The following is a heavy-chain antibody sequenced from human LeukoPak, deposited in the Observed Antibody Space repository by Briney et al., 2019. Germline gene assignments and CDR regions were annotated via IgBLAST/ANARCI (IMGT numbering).Heavy chain of an antibody. CDR1: GGTFSSYA. D-gene: IGHD2-15*01. Sequence: VASVNVSCKASGGTFSSYAISWVRQAPGQGLEWMGGIIPIFGTANYAQKFQGRVTITADESTSTAYMELSSLRSEDTAVYYCARDGNCSGGSCSGLFDYWGQGTLVTVSS. J-gene: IGHJ4*02. CDR3: ARDGNCSGGSCSGLFDY. CDR2: IIPIFGTA. V-gene: IGHV1-69*01.